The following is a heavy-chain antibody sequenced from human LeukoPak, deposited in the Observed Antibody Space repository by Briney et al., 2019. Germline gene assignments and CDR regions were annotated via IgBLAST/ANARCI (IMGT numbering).Heavy chain of an antibody. J-gene: IGHJ6*02. Sequence: PGGSLRLSCAASGFTFISYGMHWVRRPPGKGLEWVAVISYDGSNKYYADSVKGRFTISRDNSKNTLYLQMNSLRAEDTAVYYCAKGYSSSWYGGMDVWGQGTTVTVSS. D-gene: IGHD6-13*01. V-gene: IGHV3-30*18. CDR2: ISYDGSNK. CDR1: GFTFISYG. CDR3: AKGYSSSWYGGMDV.